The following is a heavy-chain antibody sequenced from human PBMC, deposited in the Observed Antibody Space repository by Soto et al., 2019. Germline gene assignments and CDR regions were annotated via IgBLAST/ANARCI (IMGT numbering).Heavy chain of an antibody. CDR1: GGSISSSNW. J-gene: IGHJ5*01. CDR3: ARIPVDTYMTYWFDP. CDR2: IYHSGST. D-gene: IGHD5-18*01. Sequence: PSETLSLTCAVSGGSISSSNWWSWVRQPPGKGLEWIGEIYHSGSTNYNPSPKSRVTISXXXSXXXXSLXLSXVTGADTAVYFCARIPVDTYMTYWFDPCGQGTLVTVS. V-gene: IGHV4-4*02.